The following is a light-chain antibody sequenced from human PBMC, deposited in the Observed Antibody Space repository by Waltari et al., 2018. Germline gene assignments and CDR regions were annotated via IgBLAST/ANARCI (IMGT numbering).Light chain of an antibody. V-gene: IGLV4-69*01. Sequence: QLLLTQSPSASASLGASVTLTCTVSSGHSNYAIAWHQQPPHKGTRYLLKVNSDGSHITGDGIPARFAGSSSGAGRYLTISSLQAEDEADYYCQTGGFGIWVFGGGTKLTVL. CDR1: SGHSNYA. CDR2: VNSDGSH. CDR3: QTGGFGIWV. J-gene: IGLJ3*02.